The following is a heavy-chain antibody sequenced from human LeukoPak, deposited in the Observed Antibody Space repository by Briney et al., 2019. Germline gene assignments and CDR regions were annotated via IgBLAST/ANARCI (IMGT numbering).Heavy chain of an antibody. D-gene: IGHD6-13*01. CDR2: INPNRGDA. V-gene: IGHV1-2*02. CDR3: ARWRGMAAAGYLYYFDY. CDR1: GYTFTGYY. J-gene: IGHJ4*02. Sequence: ASVKGSCKASGYTFTGYYMHWVRQAPRQGLEWIGWINPNRGDAHSAPKFQGRVTMTRDTSISTAYMELSRLRSDDTAVDYCARWRGMAAAGYLYYFDYWGQGTRVTVSS.